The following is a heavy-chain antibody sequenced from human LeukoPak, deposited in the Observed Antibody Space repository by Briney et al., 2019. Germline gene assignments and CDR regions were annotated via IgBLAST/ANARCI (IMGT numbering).Heavy chain of an antibody. CDR3: AKARSGSSSSCYNY. D-gene: IGHD2-2*02. J-gene: IGHJ4*02. Sequence: PGGSLRLSCAASGFTFRNYSMNWVCQAPGKGLEWVSGISDSGGTTDYADSVKGRFAISRDNSNNTLYLQMNSLRAEDTAVYYCAKARSGSSSSCYNYWGQGTLVTVSS. V-gene: IGHV3-23*01. CDR1: GFTFRNYS. CDR2: ISDSGGTT.